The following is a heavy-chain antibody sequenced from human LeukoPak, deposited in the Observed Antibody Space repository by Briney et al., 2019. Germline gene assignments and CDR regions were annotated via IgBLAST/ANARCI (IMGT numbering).Heavy chain of an antibody. Sequence: PSETLSLTCAVSGGSISSSNWWSWVRQPPGKGLEWIGEIYHSGSTNYNPSLKSRVTISVDKSKNQFSLKLSSVPAADTDVYYCASDILTGYSYYYYYGMDVWGKGTTVTVSS. CDR1: GGSISSSNW. CDR2: IYHSGST. D-gene: IGHD3-9*01. J-gene: IGHJ6*04. CDR3: ASDILTGYSYYYYYGMDV. V-gene: IGHV4-4*02.